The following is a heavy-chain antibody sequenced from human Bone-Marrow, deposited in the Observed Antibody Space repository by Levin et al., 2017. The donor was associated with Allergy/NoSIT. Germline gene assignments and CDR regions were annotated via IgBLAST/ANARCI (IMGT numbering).Heavy chain of an antibody. V-gene: IGHV3-11*01. CDR3: ARSGVGIYSYGYDAYYYYGMDV. Sequence: GGSLRLSCAASGFTFSDYYMNWIRQSRGKGLEWVSYISTNGKTKDYADSVKGRFTISRDNAKNSLYLQMDSLGVDDTAVYYCARSGVGIYSYGYDAYYYYGMDVWGQGTTVTVSS. D-gene: IGHD5-18*01. CDR1: GFTFSDYY. CDR2: ISTNGKTK. J-gene: IGHJ6*02.